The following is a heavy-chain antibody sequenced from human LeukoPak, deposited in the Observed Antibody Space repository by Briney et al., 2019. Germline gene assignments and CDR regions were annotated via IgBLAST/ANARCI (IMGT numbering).Heavy chain of an antibody. D-gene: IGHD3-10*02. Sequence: PGGSLRLSCAASGFTFDDYGMSWVRQAPGKGLEWVANIKQDGSEKNYVDSVKGRFTISRDNAKNSLYLQMNSLRVEDTAVYHCARDLGVFGEDDYWGQGTLVTVSS. CDR1: GFTFDDYG. V-gene: IGHV3-7*01. CDR2: IKQDGSEK. J-gene: IGHJ4*02. CDR3: ARDLGVFGEDDY.